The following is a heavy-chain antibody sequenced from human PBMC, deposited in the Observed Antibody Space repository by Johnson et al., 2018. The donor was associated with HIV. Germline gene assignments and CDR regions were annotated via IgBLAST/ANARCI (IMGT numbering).Heavy chain of an antibody. Sequence: QVQLVESGGGVVQPGRSLRLSCAASGFTFSSYGMHWVRQAPGKGLEWVAVIWYDGSNKFYADSVKGRFTISRDNAKNSLYLQMNSLRAEDTALYYCARDHLSSRGAFDIWGQGTMVTVSS. CDR1: GFTFSSYG. CDR2: IWYDGSNK. V-gene: IGHV3-33*01. D-gene: IGHD6-13*01. J-gene: IGHJ3*02. CDR3: ARDHLSSRGAFDI.